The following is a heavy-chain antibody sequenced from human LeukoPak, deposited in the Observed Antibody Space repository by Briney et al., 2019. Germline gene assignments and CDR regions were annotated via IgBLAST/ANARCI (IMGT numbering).Heavy chain of an antibody. J-gene: IGHJ5*02. D-gene: IGHD6-19*01. V-gene: IGHV4-59*01. CDR1: GGSINSYY. Sequence: SETLSLTCTVSGGSINSYYWGWNRQSPGKGLEWIGYIYYSGRPNYHPPLKSRVTISVDTSKHQFSLKLTSVTAADTAVYYCARDGSGWSGWFDPWGQGTLVTVSS. CDR2: IYYSGRP. CDR3: ARDGSGWSGWFDP.